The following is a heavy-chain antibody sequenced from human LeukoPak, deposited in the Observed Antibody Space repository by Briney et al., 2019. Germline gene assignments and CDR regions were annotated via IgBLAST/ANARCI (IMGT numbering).Heavy chain of an antibody. CDR1: GFTFSSYS. CDR2: ISSTSSYI. Sequence: GGSLRLSCAASGFTFSSYSMNWVRQAPGKGLEWVSSISSTSSYIYYADSVKGRFTISRDNAKNSLYLQMNSLRAEDTAVYYCARDPRYYGSGTPGYFDYWGQRTLVTVSS. J-gene: IGHJ4*02. V-gene: IGHV3-21*06. CDR3: ARDPRYYGSGTPGYFDY. D-gene: IGHD3-10*01.